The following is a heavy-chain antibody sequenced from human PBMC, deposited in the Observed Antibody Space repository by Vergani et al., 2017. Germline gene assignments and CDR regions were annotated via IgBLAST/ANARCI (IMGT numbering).Heavy chain of an antibody. Sequence: VQLLESGGGLVQPGGSLRLSCAASGFTFSSYAMSWVRQAPGKGLEWIGSIYYSGSTYYNPSLKSRVTISVDTSKNQFSLKLSSVTAADTAVYYCARVTWVDIVVVAAANAGAFDIWGQGTMVTVSS. D-gene: IGHD2-2*03. V-gene: IGHV4-38-2*01. CDR2: IYYSGST. CDR3: ARVTWVDIVVVAAANAGAFDI. CDR1: GFTFSSYA. J-gene: IGHJ3*02.